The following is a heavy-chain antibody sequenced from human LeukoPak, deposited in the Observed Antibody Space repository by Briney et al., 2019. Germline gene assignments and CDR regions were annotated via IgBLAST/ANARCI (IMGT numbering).Heavy chain of an antibody. Sequence: GGSLRLSCAASGFTFSSYGMHWVRQAPGKGLEWVAVISYDGSNKYYADSVKGRFTISRDNSKNTLYLQMNSLRAEDTAVYYCSSNGYSYGLLFDYWGQGTLVTVSS. CDR2: ISYDGSNK. CDR3: SSNGYSYGLLFDY. D-gene: IGHD5-18*01. V-gene: IGHV3-30*03. J-gene: IGHJ4*02. CDR1: GFTFSSYG.